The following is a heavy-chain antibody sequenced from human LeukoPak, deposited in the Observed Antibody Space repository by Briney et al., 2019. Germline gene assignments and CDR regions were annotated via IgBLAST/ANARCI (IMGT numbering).Heavy chain of an antibody. CDR2: INHSGST. J-gene: IGHJ5*02. D-gene: IGHD6-13*01. Sequence: SETLSLTCAVYGGSFSGYYWSWIRQPPGKGLEWIGEINHSGSTNYNPSLKSRVTISVDTSKTQFSLRLSSVTAADTAVYYCARLAYSSSRYRRRTRNWFDPWGQGTLVTVSS. CDR3: ARLAYSSSRYRRRTRNWFDP. CDR1: GGSFSGYY. V-gene: IGHV4-34*01.